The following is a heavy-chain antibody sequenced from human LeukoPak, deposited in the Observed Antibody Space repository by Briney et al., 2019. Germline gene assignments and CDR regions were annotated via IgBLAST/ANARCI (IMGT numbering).Heavy chain of an antibody. D-gene: IGHD3-10*01. V-gene: IGHV1-69*13. CDR2: IIPIFGTA. CDR1: GGTFSSYA. Sequence: SVKVSFKASGGTFSSYAISWVRQAPGQGLEWMGGIIPIFGTANYAQKFQGRVTITADESTSTAYMELSSLRSEDTAVYYCAREMYYYGSGSQTTYYYYGMDVWGQGTTVTVSS. CDR3: AREMYYYGSGSQTTYYYYGMDV. J-gene: IGHJ6*02.